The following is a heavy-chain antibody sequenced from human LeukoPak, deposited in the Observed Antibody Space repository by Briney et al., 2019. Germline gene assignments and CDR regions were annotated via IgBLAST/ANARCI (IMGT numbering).Heavy chain of an antibody. D-gene: IGHD4-17*01. CDR1: GYTFSTYA. V-gene: IGHV3-23*01. Sequence: LTGGSLRLSCAASGYTFSTYAMNWVRQAPGKGLEWVSTIINSGGSTYYADSVKGRFTISRDNSKNTLYLQMNSLRAEDKTVYYCAKDIYGDYGGLDYWGQGTLVTVSS. J-gene: IGHJ4*02. CDR2: IINSGGST. CDR3: AKDIYGDYGGLDY.